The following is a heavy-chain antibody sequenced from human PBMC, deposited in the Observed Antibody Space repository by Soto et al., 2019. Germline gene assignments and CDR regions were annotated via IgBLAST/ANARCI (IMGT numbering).Heavy chain of an antibody. CDR1: GDSISSSYW. V-gene: IGHV4-4*02. Sequence: QVQLQESCPGLVKPSGTLTLTCAVSGDSISSSYWWSWVRQSPGRGLEWIGEIYHMGITNYNPSLKSRVSISVDKSKNQFSLKLTYVTGADTAVYYCARDRGKATFYYTGMDVWGQGTTVTVSS. J-gene: IGHJ6*02. CDR2: IYHMGIT. CDR3: ARDRGKATFYYTGMDV.